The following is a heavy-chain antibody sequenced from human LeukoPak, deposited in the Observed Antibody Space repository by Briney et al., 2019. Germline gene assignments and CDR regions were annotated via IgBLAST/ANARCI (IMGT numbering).Heavy chain of an antibody. CDR1: GFTFSSYS. J-gene: IGHJ4*02. CDR3: ARDHAAATSSDY. Sequence: GGSLRLSCAVSGFTFSSYSMHWVRQAPGKGLEWVAVISYDGSNKYYADSVKGRFTISRDNAKNSLFLQMNSLRDEDTAVYYCARDHAAATSSDYWGQGTLVTVS. D-gene: IGHD6-13*01. V-gene: IGHV3-30-3*01. CDR2: ISYDGSNK.